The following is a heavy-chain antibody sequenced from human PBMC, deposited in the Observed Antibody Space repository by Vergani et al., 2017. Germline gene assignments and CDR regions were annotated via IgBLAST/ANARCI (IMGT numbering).Heavy chain of an antibody. Sequence: EVQLVESGGGLVQPGGSLRLSCAASGFTFSSYSMHWVRQAPGKGLEWVSYISSSSSTIYYADSVKGRFTISRDNAKNSLYLQMNSLRAEDTAVYYCARVADFGVVTTHYWGQGTLVTVSS. V-gene: IGHV3-48*01. D-gene: IGHD3-3*01. CDR2: ISSSSSTI. CDR1: GFTFSSYS. J-gene: IGHJ4*02. CDR3: ARVADFGVVTTHY.